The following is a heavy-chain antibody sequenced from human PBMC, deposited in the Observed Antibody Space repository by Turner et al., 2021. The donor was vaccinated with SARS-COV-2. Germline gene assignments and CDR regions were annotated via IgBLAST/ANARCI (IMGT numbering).Heavy chain of an antibody. J-gene: IGHJ6*02. D-gene: IGHD6-19*01. Sequence: QVQLVQSGAEVRKPGSSVKVSCKVSGYTLIELSMHWVRQAPGKGLEWMGGFDPEDVETIYAQKFQGRVTMTEDTSTDTAYMELSSLRSEDTAVYYCATVFAVAGLSYGMDVWGQGTTVTVSS. CDR3: ATVFAVAGLSYGMDV. V-gene: IGHV1-24*01. CDR1: GYTLIELS. CDR2: FDPEDVET.